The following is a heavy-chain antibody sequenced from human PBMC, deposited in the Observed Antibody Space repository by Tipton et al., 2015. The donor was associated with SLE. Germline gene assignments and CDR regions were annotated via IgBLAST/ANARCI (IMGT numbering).Heavy chain of an antibody. CDR2: IYTSGST. CDR3: ARVPFYYYYYMDV. J-gene: IGHJ6*03. V-gene: IGHV4-61*02. Sequence: TLSLTCTVSGGSISSGSYYWSWIRQSAGKGLEWIGRIYTSGSTNYNPSLKSRVTISVDTSKNQFSLKLSSVTAADTAVYYCARVPFYYYYYMDVWGKGTTVTVSS. CDR1: GGSISSGSYY.